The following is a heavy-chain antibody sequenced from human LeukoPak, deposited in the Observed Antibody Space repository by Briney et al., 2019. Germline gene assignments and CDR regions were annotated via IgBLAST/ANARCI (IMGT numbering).Heavy chain of an antibody. D-gene: IGHD3-22*01. CDR2: ISYDGNNK. CDR1: GFTFSSYA. CDR3: AKDLRITMIAVAPYFDY. J-gene: IGHJ4*02. Sequence: GGSLRLSCAASGFTFSSYAMNWVRQAPGKGLEWVAVISYDGNNKYYGDSVKGRFTISRDNSKNTLYLQMNSLRAEDTAVYYCAKDLRITMIAVAPYFDYWGQGTLVTVSS. V-gene: IGHV3-30*18.